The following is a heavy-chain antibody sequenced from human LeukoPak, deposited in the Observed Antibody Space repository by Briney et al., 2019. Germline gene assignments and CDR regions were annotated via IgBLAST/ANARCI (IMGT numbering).Heavy chain of an antibody. CDR3: ARGIAAAGNDY. CDR2: IDTSSSYI. D-gene: IGHD6-13*01. Sequence: GGSLRLSCAASGFTFSDYAVTWVRQAPGKGLEWVSSIDTSSSYIYYADLVKGRFTVSRDNAKNSLYLHMNSLRAEDTAVYFCARGIAAAGNDYWGQGTLVTVSS. V-gene: IGHV3-21*01. J-gene: IGHJ4*02. CDR1: GFTFSDYA.